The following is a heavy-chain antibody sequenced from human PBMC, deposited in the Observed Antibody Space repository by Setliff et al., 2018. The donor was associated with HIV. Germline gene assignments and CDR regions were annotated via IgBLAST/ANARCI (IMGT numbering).Heavy chain of an antibody. CDR2: IYYSGRT. CDR1: GGSISSSSYF. V-gene: IGHV4-39*02. D-gene: IGHD2-2*01. Sequence: SETLSLTCTVSGGSISSSSYFWGWIRQPPGKGLEWIGSIYYSGRTYYNPSLKSRVTISVDTSKNQFSLKLSSVTAADTAVYYCARERSRIVVVPAAIIARVNWFDPWGQGTLVTVSS. CDR3: ARERSRIVVVPAAIIARVNWFDP. J-gene: IGHJ5*02.